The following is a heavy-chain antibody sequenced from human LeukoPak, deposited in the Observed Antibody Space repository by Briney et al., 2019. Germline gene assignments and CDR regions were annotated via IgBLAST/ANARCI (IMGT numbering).Heavy chain of an antibody. CDR1: GFTFSNYG. D-gene: IGHD5/OR15-5a*01. CDR2: ISASGGIT. J-gene: IGHJ4*02. Sequence: TGGSLRLSCAASGFTFSNYGMHWVRQAPGKGLEWVSGISASGGITFYADSVKGRFTISRDNSKNTLYLQMNSLRVEDTAIYYCAKESSTELDYWGQGTLVTVYS. CDR3: AKESSTELDY. V-gene: IGHV3-23*01.